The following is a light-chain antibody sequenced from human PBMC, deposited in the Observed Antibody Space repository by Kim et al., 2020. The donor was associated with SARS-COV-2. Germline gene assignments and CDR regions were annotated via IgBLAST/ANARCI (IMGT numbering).Light chain of an antibody. CDR3: NSRDTNNNVI. J-gene: IGLJ2*01. Sequence: VALGQTVRITCQGDSLRSYYANWYQQKPGEAPIVVIYGKNNRPSGIPDRFSGSSSGNTASLTITATQAGDEADYYCNSRDTNNNVIFGGGTKLTVL. V-gene: IGLV3-19*01. CDR1: SLRSYY. CDR2: GKN.